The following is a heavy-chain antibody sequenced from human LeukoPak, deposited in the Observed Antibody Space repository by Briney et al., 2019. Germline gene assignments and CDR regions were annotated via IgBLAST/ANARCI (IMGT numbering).Heavy chain of an antibody. V-gene: IGHV3-23*01. Sequence: PGGSPRLSCAASGFTFSSYAMSWVRQAPGKGLEWVSAISGSGGSTYYADSVKGRFTISRDNSKNTLYLQMNSLRAEDTAVYYCAKDQGDYYDSSGYPSYWGQGTLVTVSS. CDR3: AKDQGDYYDSSGYPSY. J-gene: IGHJ4*02. D-gene: IGHD3-22*01. CDR1: GFTFSSYA. CDR2: ISGSGGST.